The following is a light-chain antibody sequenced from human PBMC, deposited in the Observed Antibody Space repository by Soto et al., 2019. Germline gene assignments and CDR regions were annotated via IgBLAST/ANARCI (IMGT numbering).Light chain of an antibody. Sequence: EIVLTQSPGTLSLSPGERATLSCRASQSVSSSYLAWYQQKPGQAPRLLMFGASSRATGIPDRSSGSGSGTDFTLTISRLEPEDFAVYYCQQYASAPLAFGGGTRVDVK. CDR2: GAS. V-gene: IGKV3-20*01. J-gene: IGKJ4*01. CDR1: QSVSSSY. CDR3: QQYASAPLA.